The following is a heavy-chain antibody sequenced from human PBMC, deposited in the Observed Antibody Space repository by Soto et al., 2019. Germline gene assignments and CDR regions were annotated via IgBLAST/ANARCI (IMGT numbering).Heavy chain of an antibody. CDR2: IYHSGST. CDR1: GGSISSGGYS. J-gene: IGHJ4*02. Sequence: QLQLQESGSGLVKPSQTLSLTCAVSGGSISSGGYSWSWIRQPPGKGLEWIGYIYHSGSTYYNPSLKSRVTISVDRSKNQFSLKLSSVTAADTAVYYCARDRLWFGESQFDYWGQGTLVTVSS. V-gene: IGHV4-30-2*01. D-gene: IGHD3-10*01. CDR3: ARDRLWFGESQFDY.